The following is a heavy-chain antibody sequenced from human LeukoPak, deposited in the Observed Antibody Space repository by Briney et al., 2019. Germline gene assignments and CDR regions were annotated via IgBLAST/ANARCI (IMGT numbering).Heavy chain of an antibody. D-gene: IGHD3-3*01. J-gene: IGHJ5*02. V-gene: IGHV1-2*02. CDR1: GYIFTGYY. CDR3: ARGAYYDFWSGYHLNWFDP. CDR2: INPNSGGT. Sequence: GASVKVSCKASGYIFTGYYMHWVRQAPGQGLEWMGWINPNSGGTNYAQKFQGRVTMTRDTSISTAYMELSRLRSDDTAVYYCARGAYYDFWSGYHLNWFDPWGQGTLVTVSS.